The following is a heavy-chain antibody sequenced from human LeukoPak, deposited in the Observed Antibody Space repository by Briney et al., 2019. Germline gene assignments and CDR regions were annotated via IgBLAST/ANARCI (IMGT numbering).Heavy chain of an antibody. J-gene: IGHJ3*02. Sequence: SETLSLTCTVSGGSISSYYWSWVRQPAGKGLEWIGRIYTSGSTNYNPSLKSRVTMSLDTSKNQFSLKLSSVTAADTAVYYCARSGYSYGADAFDIWGQGTMVTVSS. D-gene: IGHD5-18*01. V-gene: IGHV4-4*07. CDR3: ARSGYSYGADAFDI. CDR2: IYTSGST. CDR1: GGSISSYY.